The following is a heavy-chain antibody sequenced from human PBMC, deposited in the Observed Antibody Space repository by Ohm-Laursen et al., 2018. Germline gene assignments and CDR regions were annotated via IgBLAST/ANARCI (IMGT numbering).Heavy chain of an antibody. CDR3: AKESSGYYDFDY. J-gene: IGHJ4*02. D-gene: IGHD3-22*01. V-gene: IGHV3-23*01. CDR2: ISGSGDST. Sequence: SLRLSCSASGFTFSSYAMNWVRQAPGKGLEWVSTISGSGDSTYYADSVKGRFTISRDNSKSTVYPQMNSLRAEDTAVYYCAKESSGYYDFDYWGQGTLVTVSS. CDR1: GFTFSSYA.